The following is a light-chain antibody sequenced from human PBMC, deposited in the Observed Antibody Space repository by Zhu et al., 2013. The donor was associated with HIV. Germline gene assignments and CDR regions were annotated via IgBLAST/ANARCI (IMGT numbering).Light chain of an antibody. J-gene: IGKJ4*01. CDR3: HQYGSSPLT. CDR2: DAS. V-gene: IGKV3-20*01. Sequence: EIVLTQSPATLSLSPGETATLFCRASQSISSTCLAWYQQKPGQAPRLLIYDASTRATGIPDRFSGSGSGTDFSLSISRLEPEDFAVYYCHQYGSSPLTFGGGTTVGIK. CDR1: QSISSTC.